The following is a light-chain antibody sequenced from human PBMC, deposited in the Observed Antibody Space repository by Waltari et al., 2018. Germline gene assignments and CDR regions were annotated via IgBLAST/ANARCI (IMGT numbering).Light chain of an antibody. Sequence: QSVLTQPPSVSGAPGQRVTISCTGSGSNIGAGYDVHWYQQLPGTAPKLLSYGNTKRPSGVPDRFSGPKSGTSGSLAITGLQAEDEAYYYCQSYDSSLTGSWVFGGGTKLTVL. CDR3: QSYDSSLTGSWV. J-gene: IGLJ3*02. CDR1: GSNIGAGYD. V-gene: IGLV1-40*01. CDR2: GNT.